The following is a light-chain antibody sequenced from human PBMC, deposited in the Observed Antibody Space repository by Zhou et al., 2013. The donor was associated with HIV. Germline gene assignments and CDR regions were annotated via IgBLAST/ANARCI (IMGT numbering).Light chain of an antibody. CDR1: QSVSGD. J-gene: IGKJ4*01. CDR2: GAS. CDR3: QQYYSYPLT. V-gene: IGKV3-15*01. Sequence: DIVMTQSPVVLSVTPGQRATLSCRASQSVSGDVAWYQLKPDQPPRLLISGASTRASGIPARFGGSGSGTDFTLTISSLQPEDFATYYCQQYYSYPLTFGGGTKVEIK.